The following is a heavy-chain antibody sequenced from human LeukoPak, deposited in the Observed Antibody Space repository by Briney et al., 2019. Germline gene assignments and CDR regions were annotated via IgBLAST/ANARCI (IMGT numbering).Heavy chain of an antibody. Sequence: GGSLRLSCAASGFIFSDYGMHWVRQAPGKGLEWVTFIRYDGSKKYYVDSVKGRFTISRDNSKNILYLQMNSLSSEDTAVYYCAKEGTASKPSDLDYWGQGTLVTVSS. D-gene: IGHD1/OR15-1a*01. J-gene: IGHJ4*02. V-gene: IGHV3-30*02. CDR1: GFIFSDYG. CDR3: AKEGTASKPSDLDY. CDR2: IRYDGSKK.